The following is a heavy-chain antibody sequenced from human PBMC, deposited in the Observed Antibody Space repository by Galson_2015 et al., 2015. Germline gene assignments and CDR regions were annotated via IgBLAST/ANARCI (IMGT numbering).Heavy chain of an antibody. CDR2: INPSGSST. CDR1: GDIFTHHF. J-gene: IGHJ4*02. V-gene: IGHV1-46*04. CDR3: ATPHGDY. D-gene: IGHD3-10*01. Sequence: SVKVSCKAIGDIFTHHFIFWVRQAPGQVLEWMGIINPSGSSTTYAQKLQGGVTMTRDTSTNTIYMELRSLSSEDTAMYYCATPHGDYWGQGTLVTVSS.